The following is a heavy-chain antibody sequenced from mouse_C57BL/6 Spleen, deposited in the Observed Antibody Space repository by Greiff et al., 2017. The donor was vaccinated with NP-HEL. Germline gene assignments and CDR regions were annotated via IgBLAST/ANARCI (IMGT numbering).Heavy chain of an antibody. CDR3: ARERGRGLAY. J-gene: IGHJ3*01. V-gene: IGHV1-18*01. CDR1: GFTFTDYN. D-gene: IGHD4-1*01. CDR2: INPNNGGT. Sequence: VQLQQSGPELVKPGASVKISCTASGFTFTDYNMHWVKQSHGKSLEWIGDINPNNGGTNYNQKFKGKATLTVDKSSSTAYMELRSLTSEDTAVYDRARERGRGLAYWGQGTLVTVSA.